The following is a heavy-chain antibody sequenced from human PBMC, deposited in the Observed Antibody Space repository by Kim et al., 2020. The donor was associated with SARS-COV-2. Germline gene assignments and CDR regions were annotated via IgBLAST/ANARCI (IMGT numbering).Heavy chain of an antibody. J-gene: IGHJ4*02. Sequence: SETLSLTCTVSGGSISSSSYYWGWIRQPPGKGLEWIGSIYYSGSTYYNPSLKSRVTISVDTSKNQFSLKLSSVTAADTAVYYCAREAPAFDYWGQGTLVTVSS. CDR3: AREAPAFDY. CDR2: IYYSGST. CDR1: GGSISSSSYY. V-gene: IGHV4-39*07.